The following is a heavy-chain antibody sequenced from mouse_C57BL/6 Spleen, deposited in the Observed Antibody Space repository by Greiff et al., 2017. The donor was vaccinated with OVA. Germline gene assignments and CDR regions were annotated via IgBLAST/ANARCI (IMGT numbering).Heavy chain of an antibody. V-gene: IGHV1-74*01. Sequence: QVQLQQPGAELVRPGSSVKLSCKASGYTFTSYWMDWVKQRPGQGLEWIGRIHPSDSDTNYNQKFKGKATLTVDKSSSTAYMQLSSLTSEDSAVYYCAISYYYGSSLYYFDYWGQGTTLTVSS. D-gene: IGHD1-1*01. CDR1: GYTFTSYW. J-gene: IGHJ2*01. CDR3: AISYYYGSSLYYFDY. CDR2: IHPSDSDT.